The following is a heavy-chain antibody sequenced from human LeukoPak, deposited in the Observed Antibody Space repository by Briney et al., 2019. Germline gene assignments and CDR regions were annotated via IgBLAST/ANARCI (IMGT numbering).Heavy chain of an antibody. CDR2: ISGSGNDI. Sequence: GGSLRLSCATSGLIFSGYYMSGIRQAPGKGLEWVSYISGSGNDISYADSVEGRFTISRANAKGSLYLQMNSLRAADTAVYYCGTHAGRTGSDDWGQGTLVTVSS. CDR1: GLIFSGYY. V-gene: IGHV3-11*01. D-gene: IGHD3/OR15-3a*01. CDR3: GTHAGRTGSDD. J-gene: IGHJ4*02.